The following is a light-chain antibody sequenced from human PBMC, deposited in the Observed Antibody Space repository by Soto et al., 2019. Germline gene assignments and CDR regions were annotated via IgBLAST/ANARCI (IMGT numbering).Light chain of an antibody. Sequence: EIVLTQSPGTLSLSPGERATLSCRASQTVSTNYLAWYQQKPGQAPRLLMYGASSRATVIPDRFSGSGSGTDFTLTISRLEPEDFAVYYCQQYSSSPQTFGQGTKV. CDR2: GAS. J-gene: IGKJ1*01. CDR3: QQYSSSPQT. CDR1: QTVSTNY. V-gene: IGKV3-20*01.